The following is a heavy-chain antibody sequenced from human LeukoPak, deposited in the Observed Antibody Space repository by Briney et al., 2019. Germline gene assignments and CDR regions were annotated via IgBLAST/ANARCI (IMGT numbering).Heavy chain of an antibody. D-gene: IGHD2-15*01. CDR3: AKTDSGFDC. CDR2: ISWNSGSI. CDR1: GFIFDDYA. Sequence: GGSLRLSCAASGFIFDDYAMHWVRQAPGKGLEWVSGISWNSGSIVYADSVKGRFTISRDNAKNSMYLQMNSLRAEDTALYDCAKTDSGFDCWGHGTLVTLSS. J-gene: IGHJ4*01. V-gene: IGHV3-9*01.